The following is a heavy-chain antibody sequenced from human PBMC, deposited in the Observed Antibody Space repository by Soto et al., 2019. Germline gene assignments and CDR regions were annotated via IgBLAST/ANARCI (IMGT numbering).Heavy chain of an antibody. CDR1: GYRFTNYA. D-gene: IGHD3-16*02. V-gene: IGHV1-18*01. CDR2: IRAHTGVT. J-gene: IGHJ6*02. Sequence: QVQLAPSGSELKAPGASVSVSCKASGYRFTNYAITWVRRAPGQGLEWVGWIRAHTGVTNYAQKGQGRVAMTIDTSTTTAYVAWRDLRYDDTAIYSRARVGGALFGVVIDASLYYYGIDVWGHGTAITVSS. CDR3: ARVGGALFGVVIDASLYYYGIDV.